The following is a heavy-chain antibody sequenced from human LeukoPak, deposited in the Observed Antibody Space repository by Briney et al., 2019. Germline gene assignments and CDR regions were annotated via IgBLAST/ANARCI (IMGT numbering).Heavy chain of an antibody. CDR2: IYHSGST. V-gene: IGHV4-38-2*02. J-gene: IGHJ4*02. CDR1: GYSISSGYY. CDR3: ARAAPRWTYYDFWSGLDY. D-gene: IGHD3-3*01. Sequence: SETLSLTCTVSGYSISSGYYWGWIRPPPGKGLEWIGSIYHSGSTYYKPYLKRRVTISGDTEKKQFSLKLSSVTAADTPVYYCARAAPRWTYYDFWSGLDYWGQGTLVTVSS.